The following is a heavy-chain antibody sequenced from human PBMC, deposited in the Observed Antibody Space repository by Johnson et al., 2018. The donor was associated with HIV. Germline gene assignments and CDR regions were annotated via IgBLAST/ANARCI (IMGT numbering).Heavy chain of an antibody. V-gene: IGHV3-20*04. Sequence: VQLVESGGGVVRPGGSLRLSCAASGFTFDDYGMSWVRQAPGKGLEWVSVINWNGGSTGYADSVKGRFTISRDNAKNSLYLQMNSLRAEDTALYYCARDWAAVGRVGGMDAFDIWGQGTMVTVSS. CDR3: ARDWAAVGRVGGMDAFDI. D-gene: IGHD6-13*01. J-gene: IGHJ3*02. CDR1: GFTFDDYG. CDR2: INWNGGST.